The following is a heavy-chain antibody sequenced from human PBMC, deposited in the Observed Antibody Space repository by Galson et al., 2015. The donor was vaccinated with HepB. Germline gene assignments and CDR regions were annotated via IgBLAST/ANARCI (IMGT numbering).Heavy chain of an antibody. CDR3: ARDGDYLSYRPHWFDP. D-gene: IGHD4-17*01. CDR1: GFSFSDYY. V-gene: IGHV3-11*06. J-gene: IGHJ5*02. CDR2: ISASSTYT. Sequence: SLRLSCAASGFSFSDYYMSWIRQAPGKGLEWISYISASSTYTTYADSVKGRFTISRDNAKKSLYLRMNSLRAEDTAVYYCARDGDYLSYRPHWFDPWGQGTLVTVSS.